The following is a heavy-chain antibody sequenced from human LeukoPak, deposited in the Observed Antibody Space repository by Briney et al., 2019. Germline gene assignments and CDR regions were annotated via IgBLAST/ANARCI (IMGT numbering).Heavy chain of an antibody. J-gene: IGHJ5*02. Sequence: SETLSLTRSVSGDSITGYYWGWIRQPPGKGLEWIGNIYYTGNTYYNSSLKSRVTISLDTSKNQFSLKVISMTAADTAAYYCAGEATPGSGWYPNNWFDPWGQGTLVTVSS. CDR2: IYYTGNT. V-gene: IGHV4-39*07. D-gene: IGHD6-19*01. CDR1: GDSITGYY. CDR3: AGEATPGSGWYPNNWFDP.